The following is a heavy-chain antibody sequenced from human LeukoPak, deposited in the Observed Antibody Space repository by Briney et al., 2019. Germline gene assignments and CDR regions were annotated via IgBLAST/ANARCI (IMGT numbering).Heavy chain of an antibody. V-gene: IGHV4-34*01. CDR1: GGSFSGYY. CDR3: ARMGLRYSYYYMDV. CDR2: INHSGST. J-gene: IGHJ6*03. D-gene: IGHD5-12*01. Sequence: SETLSLTCAVYGGSFSGYYWSWIRQPPGKGLEWIGEINHSGSTNYNPSLKSRVTISVDTSKNQFSLKLSSVTAADTAVYYCARMGLRYSYYYMDVWGKGTTVTVSS.